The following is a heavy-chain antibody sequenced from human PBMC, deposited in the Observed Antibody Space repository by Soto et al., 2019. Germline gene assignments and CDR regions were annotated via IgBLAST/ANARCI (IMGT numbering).Heavy chain of an antibody. CDR2: INHSGST. CDR3: ARGPLRYSYGFLVPRNFDY. CDR1: GGSFSGYY. D-gene: IGHD5-18*01. Sequence: SETLSLTCAVYGGSFSGYYWSWIRQPPGKGLEWIGEINHSGSTNYNPSLKSRVTISVDTSKNQFSLKLSSVTAADTAVYYCARGPLRYSYGFLVPRNFDYWGQGTLVTVSS. J-gene: IGHJ4*02. V-gene: IGHV4-34*01.